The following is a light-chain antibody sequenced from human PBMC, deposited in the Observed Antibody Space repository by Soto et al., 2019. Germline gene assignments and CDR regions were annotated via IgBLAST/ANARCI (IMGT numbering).Light chain of an antibody. CDR1: QTISSW. Sequence: DIQMTQSPSTLSGSVGDRVTITYRASQTISSWLAWYQQKPGKAPKLLIYKASTLKSGVPSRFSGSGSGTEFTLTISSLQSEDFAVYYCQQYNNWPPWTFGQGTKVDI. V-gene: IGKV1-5*03. J-gene: IGKJ1*01. CDR3: QQYNNWPPWT. CDR2: KAS.